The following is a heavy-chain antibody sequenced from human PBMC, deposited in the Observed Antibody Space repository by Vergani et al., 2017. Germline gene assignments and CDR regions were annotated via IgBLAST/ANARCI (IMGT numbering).Heavy chain of an antibody. CDR3: ADLYGDDGFSPF. CDR1: GFTVSINN. D-gene: IGHD2-21*01. Sequence: EVQLVETGGGLIQPGGSLRLSCAASGFTVSINNMSWVRQAPGKGLEWVSGISGQNFRTHYADSVKGRFTISRDDSKNTVYLQINSLRAEDTAFYYCADLYGDDGFSPFWGQGTLVTVSS. V-gene: IGHV3-53*02. J-gene: IGHJ4*02. CDR2: ISGQNFRT.